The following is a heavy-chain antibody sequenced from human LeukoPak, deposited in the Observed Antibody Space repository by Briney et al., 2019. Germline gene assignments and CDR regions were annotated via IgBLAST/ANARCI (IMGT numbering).Heavy chain of an antibody. V-gene: IGHV4-59*01. CDR1: GGSISSYY. CDR2: IYYSGST. Sequence: SETLSLTCTVSGGSISSYYWSWIRQPPGKGLEWIGYIYYSGSTNYNPSLKSRVTISVDTSKNQFSTKLSSVTAADTAVYYCARSVEGYCRGGSCYYYSYYMDVWGKGTTVTVSS. CDR3: ARSVEGYCRGGSCYYYSYYMDV. D-gene: IGHD2-15*01. J-gene: IGHJ6*03.